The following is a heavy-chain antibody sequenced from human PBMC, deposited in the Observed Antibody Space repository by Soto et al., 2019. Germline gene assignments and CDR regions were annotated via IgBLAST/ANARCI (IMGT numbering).Heavy chain of an antibody. J-gene: IGHJ6*02. D-gene: IGHD2-8*01. CDR3: VRDVRVMSDVKDYFGIDV. CDR2: VSYGGGT. V-gene: IGHV4-31*03. CDR1: GASVRSAGEY. Sequence: QVQLQESGPGLVKPAQTLSLRCTVSGASVRSAGEYWNWIRQHPGKGLEWIGYVSYGGGTYYNPSLKSRITMSIDTSKNQFSLNLSSVTAADTAIYYCVRDVRVMSDVKDYFGIDVWGQGTTVTVSS.